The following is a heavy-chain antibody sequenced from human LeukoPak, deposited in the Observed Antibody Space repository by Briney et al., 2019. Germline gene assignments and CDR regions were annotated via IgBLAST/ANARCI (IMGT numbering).Heavy chain of an antibody. V-gene: IGHV3-23*01. CDR1: GFTFSSYA. CDR3: ATLRRDSSGYYYNYYYYMDV. D-gene: IGHD3-22*01. J-gene: IGHJ6*03. CDR2: ISDSGSAT. Sequence: GGSLRLSCAASGFTFSSYAMSWVRQAPGKGLEWVSAISDSGSATYYADSVKGRFTISRDNSKNTLHLQMNSLRAEDTAVYFCATLRRDSSGYYYNYYYYMDVWGRGTTVTVSS.